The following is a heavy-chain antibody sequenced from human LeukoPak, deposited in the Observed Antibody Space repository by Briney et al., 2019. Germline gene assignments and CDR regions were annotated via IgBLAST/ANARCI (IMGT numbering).Heavy chain of an antibody. CDR1: GYTFTCYG. D-gene: IGHD3-22*01. J-gene: IGHJ4*02. CDR2: IIPISGTA. Sequence: GASVKVSCKSSGYTFTCYGISWVRQAPGQGLEWMGGIIPISGTANYAQKLQGRVTITADESTSTAYMELSSLRSEDTAVYYCARDPLPYYYDSSGYYHYFDYWGQGTLVTVSS. CDR3: ARDPLPYYYDSSGYYHYFDY. V-gene: IGHV1-69*13.